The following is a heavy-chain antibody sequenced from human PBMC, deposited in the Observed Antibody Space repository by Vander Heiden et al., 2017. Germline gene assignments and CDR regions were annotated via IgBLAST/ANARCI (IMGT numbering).Heavy chain of an antibody. V-gene: IGHV4-34*01. CDR1: GGSVSAYY. CDR2: TNHSGST. D-gene: IGHD3-16*01. CDR3: ARRGGRNGWFDP. J-gene: IGHJ5*02. Sequence: QVLLPHGGAGLLKPAETLSRTCAAHGGSVSAYYWSWIRQPPGKGLEWIGETNHSGSTNYNPHLRMRVTISVDTSKNQFSLKLSSVTAAGTAVYYCARRGGRNGWFDPWGQGTLVTVSS.